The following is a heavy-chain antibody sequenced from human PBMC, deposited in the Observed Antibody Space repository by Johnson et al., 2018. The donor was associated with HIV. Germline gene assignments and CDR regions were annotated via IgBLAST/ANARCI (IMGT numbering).Heavy chain of an antibody. CDR1: GFTFSSYW. D-gene: IGHD1-26*01. Sequence: VQLVESGGGLVQPGGSLRLSCAASGFTFSSYWMHWVRQAPGKGLEYVANVNQDGSAKFYVDSVKGRFTISRDNAKNSLYLQMNSLRDEDTAVYYCVTADRGSAWGQGTTVTVSS. J-gene: IGHJ3*01. V-gene: IGHV3-7*03. CDR3: VTADRGSA. CDR2: VNQDGSAK.